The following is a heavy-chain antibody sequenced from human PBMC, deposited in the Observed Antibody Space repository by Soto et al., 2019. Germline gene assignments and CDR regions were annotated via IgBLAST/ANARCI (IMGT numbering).Heavy chain of an antibody. D-gene: IGHD7-27*01. CDR3: VGRGNQNWGDY. CDR2: IWYDGNNK. Sequence: QVQLVESGGGVVQPGRSLRLSCAASGFTFSSYGMHWVRQAPGKGLEWVSSIWYDGNNKYYADSVKGRFTISRDNSRNTLFLQMNSLSAEDTALYYCVGRGNQNWGDYWGQGTQVTVSS. CDR1: GFTFSSYG. V-gene: IGHV3-33*01. J-gene: IGHJ4*02.